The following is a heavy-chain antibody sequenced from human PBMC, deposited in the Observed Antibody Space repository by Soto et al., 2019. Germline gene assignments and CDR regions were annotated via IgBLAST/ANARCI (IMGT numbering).Heavy chain of an antibody. CDR1: GFNLRNFN. V-gene: IGHV3-21*06. D-gene: IGHD4-17*01. J-gene: IGHJ3*01. CDR2: VSGSSSYI. Sequence: PGGSLRLSCEGSGFNLRNFNMIWVRQAPGKGLEWASSVSGSSSYIYYADSVKGRFTVSRDNANNLVFLQMNGLRPEDTAMYYCARDLRGHYGPWGQGTMVTVS. CDR3: ARDLRGHYGP.